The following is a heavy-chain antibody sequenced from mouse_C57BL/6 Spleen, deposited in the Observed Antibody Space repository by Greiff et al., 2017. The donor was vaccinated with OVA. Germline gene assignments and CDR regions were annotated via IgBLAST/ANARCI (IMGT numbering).Heavy chain of an antibody. V-gene: IGHV1-69*01. CDR1: GYTFTSYW. J-gene: IGHJ4*01. CDR2: IDPSDSST. CDR3: ARGPLGAMDY. Sequence: QVQLQQPGAELVMPGASVKLSCKASGYTFTSYWMHWVKQRPGQGLEWIGEIDPSDSSTNYNQKFKGKSTLTVDKSSSTAYMQLSSLTSEDSAVYYCARGPLGAMDYWGQGTSVTVSS. D-gene: IGHD4-1*01.